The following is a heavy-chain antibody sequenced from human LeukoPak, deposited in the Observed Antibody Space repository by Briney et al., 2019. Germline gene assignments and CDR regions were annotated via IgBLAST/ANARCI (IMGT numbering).Heavy chain of an antibody. V-gene: IGHV3-74*01. CDR2: MYGDMRDI. D-gene: IGHD5-12*01. CDR1: GLTFSNSW. J-gene: IGHJ5*02. CDR3: ARDLGLRGST. Sequence: GGSLRLSYEASGLTFSNSWMHWVRQIPGKGLVWVSRMYGDMRDISYADSVKGRFTISRDNAKNTVYLQMNSLGGEDTAVYYCARDLGLRGSTWGQGTLVTVSS.